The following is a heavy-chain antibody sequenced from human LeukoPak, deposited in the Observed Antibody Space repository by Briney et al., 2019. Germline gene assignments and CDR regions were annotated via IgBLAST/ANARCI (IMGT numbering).Heavy chain of an antibody. CDR3: TRRCKDAYTLYCFDY. CDR1: GGSINSYY. J-gene: IGHJ4*02. CDR2: MYYSGGT. Sequence: SETLSLTCTVSGGSINSYYWSWIRQPRGKGLEWIGHMYYSGGTNYNPSLKSRVTISVDTSKNQFSLKLSSVTAADTAVYYCTRRCKDAYTLYCFDYWGQGTLVTVSS. V-gene: IGHV4-59*01. D-gene: IGHD5-24*01.